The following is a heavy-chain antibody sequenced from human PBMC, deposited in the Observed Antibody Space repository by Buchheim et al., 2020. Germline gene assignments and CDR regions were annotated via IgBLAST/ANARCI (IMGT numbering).Heavy chain of an antibody. D-gene: IGHD6-13*01. CDR3: ARDRRIAAAGLIFY. CDR1: GFTFSSYS. V-gene: IGHV3-48*04. J-gene: IGHJ4*02. CDR2: ISSSSSTI. Sequence: EVQLVESGGGLVQPGGSLRLSCAASGFTFSSYSMNWVRQAPGKGLEWVSYISSSSSTIYYADSVKGRFTISRDNAKNSRYLQMNSLRAEDTAVYYCARDRRIAAAGLIFYWGQGTL.